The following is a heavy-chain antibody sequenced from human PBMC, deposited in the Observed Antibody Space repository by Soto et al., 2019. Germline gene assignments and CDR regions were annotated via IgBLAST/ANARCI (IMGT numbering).Heavy chain of an antibody. Sequence: PSETLSLTCTVSGGSISSYYWSWIRQPPGKGLEWIGYIYYSGSTNYNPSLKSRVTISVDTSKNQFSLKLSSVTAADTAVYYCASGTSWDFDYWGQGTLVTVSS. V-gene: IGHV4-59*01. J-gene: IGHJ4*02. CDR3: ASGTSWDFDY. CDR1: GGSISSYY. CDR2: IYYSGST. D-gene: IGHD2-2*01.